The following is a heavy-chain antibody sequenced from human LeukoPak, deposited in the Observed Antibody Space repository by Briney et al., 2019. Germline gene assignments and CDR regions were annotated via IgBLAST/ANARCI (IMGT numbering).Heavy chain of an antibody. CDR1: GFTFSSYA. J-gene: IGHJ4*02. V-gene: IGHV3-30*04. D-gene: IGHD6-13*01. CDR3: ARDPTAAGLFDY. Sequence: QPGRSLKLSCAASGFTFSSYAMHWVRQAPGKGLEWGAVISYDGSNKYYADSVKGRFTISRDNSKNTLYLQMNSLRAEDTAVYYCARDPTAAGLFDYWGQGTLVTVSS. CDR2: ISYDGSNK.